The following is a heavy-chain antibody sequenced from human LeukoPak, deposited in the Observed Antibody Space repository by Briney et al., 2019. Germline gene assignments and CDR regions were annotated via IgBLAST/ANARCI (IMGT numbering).Heavy chain of an antibody. J-gene: IGHJ4*02. Sequence: GGSLRLSCAASGFTFSSYAMSWVRQAPGKGLEWVSAISGSGGSTYYADSVKGRFTISRDNSKNTLYLQMNSLRAEDTAVYYCAKDGIVVVTAIAFYFDYWGQGTLVTVSS. CDR1: GFTFSSYA. CDR3: AKDGIVVVTAIAFYFDY. CDR2: ISGSGGST. V-gene: IGHV3-23*01. D-gene: IGHD2-21*02.